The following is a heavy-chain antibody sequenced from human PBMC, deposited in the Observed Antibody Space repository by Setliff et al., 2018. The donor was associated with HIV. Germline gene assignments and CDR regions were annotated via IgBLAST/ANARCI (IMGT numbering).Heavy chain of an antibody. J-gene: IGHJ4*02. D-gene: IGHD4-17*01. V-gene: IGHV3-66*01. CDR2: IYSGGST. CDR3: ARDPHYGDYVALDY. Sequence: GGSLRLSCAASGFTVSSNYMSWVRQAPGKGLEWVSVIYSGGSTYYADSVRGRFTISRDNSKNTLYLQMNSLRAEDTAVYYCARDPHYGDYVALDYWGQGTLVTVSS. CDR1: GFTVSSNY.